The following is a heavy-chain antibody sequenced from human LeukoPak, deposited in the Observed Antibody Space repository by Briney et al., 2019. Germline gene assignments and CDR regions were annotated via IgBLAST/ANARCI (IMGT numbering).Heavy chain of an antibody. D-gene: IGHD7-27*01. CDR2: IYYGGST. CDR1: GGSISGSSYY. CDR3: ARHLGTRGDWFDP. Sequence: SETLSLTCTVSGGSISGSSYYWGWIRQSPGKGLEWIGSIYYGGSTYYNPSLKSRVTISVDTSKNQFSLKMSSVTAADTAVYYCARHLGTRGDWFDPRGQGTLVTVSS. J-gene: IGHJ5*02. V-gene: IGHV4-39*01.